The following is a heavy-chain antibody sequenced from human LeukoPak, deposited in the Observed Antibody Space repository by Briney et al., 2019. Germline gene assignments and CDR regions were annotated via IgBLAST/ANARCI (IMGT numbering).Heavy chain of an antibody. J-gene: IGHJ1*01. CDR3: ARDFPYYDILTGYYNAEYFQH. CDR2: INPNSGGT. Sequence: GASVKVSCKASGYTFTGYYMHWVRQAPGQGLEWMGWINPNSGGTNYAQKFQGRVTMTRDTSISTAYMELSRLRSDDTAVYYCARDFPYYDILTGYYNAEYFQHWGQGTLVTVSS. V-gene: IGHV1-2*02. D-gene: IGHD3-9*01. CDR1: GYTFTGYY.